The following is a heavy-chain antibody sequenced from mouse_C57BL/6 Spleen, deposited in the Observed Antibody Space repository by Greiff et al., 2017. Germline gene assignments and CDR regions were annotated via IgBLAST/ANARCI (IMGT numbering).Heavy chain of an antibody. CDR3: ARSYGSSYYAMDY. Sequence: VKLVESGPGLVAPSQSLSITCTVSGFSLTSYGVDWVRQSPGKGLEWLGVIWGAGSTNYNSALKSRLSISKDNSKSQVFLKMNSLQTDDTAMYYWARSYGSSYYAMDYWGQGTSVTVSS. D-gene: IGHD1-1*01. J-gene: IGHJ4*01. CDR2: IWGAGST. V-gene: IGHV2-6*01. CDR1: GFSLTSYG.